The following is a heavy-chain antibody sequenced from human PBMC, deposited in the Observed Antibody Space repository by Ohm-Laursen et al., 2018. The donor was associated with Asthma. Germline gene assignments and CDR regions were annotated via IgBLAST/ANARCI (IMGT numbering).Heavy chain of an antibody. CDR3: ARAQAIRKGFDP. J-gene: IGHJ5*02. CDR2: ISTASTFI. CDR1: GYTFSRYS. Sequence: SLRLSCAASGYTFSRYSIHWVRQVPGKGLEWVASISTASTFIYYADSVRGRFTTSRDNAKNSVYLQMNSLRAEDTAVYYCARAQAIRKGFDPWGQGTLVTVSS. D-gene: IGHD1-14*01. V-gene: IGHV3-21*01.